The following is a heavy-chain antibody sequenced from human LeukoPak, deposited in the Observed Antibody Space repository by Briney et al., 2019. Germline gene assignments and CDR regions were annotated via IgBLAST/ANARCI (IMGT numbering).Heavy chain of an antibody. J-gene: IGHJ4*02. V-gene: IGHV3-48*04. CDR1: GFTFSSYG. Sequence: PGGSLRLSCAASGFTFSSYGMHWVRQAPGKGLEWVSYISSSSSTIYYADSVKGRFTISRDNAKNSLYLQMNSLRAEDTAVYYCAREIAAAYYWGQGTLVTVSS. CDR3: AREIAAAYY. CDR2: ISSSSSTI. D-gene: IGHD6-13*01.